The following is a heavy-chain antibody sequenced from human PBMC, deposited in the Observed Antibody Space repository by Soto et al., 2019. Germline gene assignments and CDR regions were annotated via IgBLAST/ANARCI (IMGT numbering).Heavy chain of an antibody. CDR2: IYPGDSDT. Sequence: GEYLKISCNGSGYSFTSYWIGLVPQMPGKGLEWMWIIYPGDSDTRYSPSFQGQVTISADKSISTAYLQWSSLKASDTAMYYCARRRSSGWYWFDPWGQGTLVTVSS. CDR3: ARRRSSGWYWFDP. CDR1: GYSFTSYW. D-gene: IGHD6-19*01. J-gene: IGHJ5*02. V-gene: IGHV5-51*01.